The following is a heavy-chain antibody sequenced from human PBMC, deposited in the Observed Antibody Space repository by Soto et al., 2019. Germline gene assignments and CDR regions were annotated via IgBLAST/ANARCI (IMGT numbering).Heavy chain of an antibody. V-gene: IGHV1-69*13. D-gene: IGHD4-17*01. CDR2: VIPIFGTA. Sequence: SVKVSCKASGGTFSSYAISWVRQAPGQGLEWMGGVIPIFGTANYAQKFQGRVTITADESTSTAYMELSSLRSEDTAVYYCARTTVVTTPNYYGMDVWGQGTTVTVSS. J-gene: IGHJ6*02. CDR3: ARTTVVTTPNYYGMDV. CDR1: GGTFSSYA.